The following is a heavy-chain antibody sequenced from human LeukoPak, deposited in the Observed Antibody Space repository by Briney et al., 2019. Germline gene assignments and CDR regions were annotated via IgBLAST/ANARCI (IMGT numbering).Heavy chain of an antibody. CDR3: AKDLSSGWYRLIDY. Sequence: GGSLRLSCAASGFTFSSYGMHWVRQAPGKGLEWVAFIRYDGSNKYYADSVKGRFTISRDNSKNTLYLQMNSLRAEDTAVYYCAKDLSSGWYRLIDYWGQGTLVTVSS. CDR2: IRYDGSNK. J-gene: IGHJ4*02. CDR1: GFTFSSYG. V-gene: IGHV3-30*02. D-gene: IGHD6-19*01.